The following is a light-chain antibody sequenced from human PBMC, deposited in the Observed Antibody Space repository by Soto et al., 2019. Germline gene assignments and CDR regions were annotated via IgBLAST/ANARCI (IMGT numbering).Light chain of an antibody. V-gene: IGKV4-1*01. CDR2: WAS. CDR3: QQYHSTPPYT. Sequence: DIVMTQSPDSLAVSLGERATISCKSSHSLLYSSNNKNYLGWYQQKPGQPPKLLFYWASTRESGVPDRFSASASGTDFTLTIDSLQDEDVAVYYCQQYHSTPPYTFGQGTKLEIK. J-gene: IGKJ2*01. CDR1: HSLLYSSNNKNY.